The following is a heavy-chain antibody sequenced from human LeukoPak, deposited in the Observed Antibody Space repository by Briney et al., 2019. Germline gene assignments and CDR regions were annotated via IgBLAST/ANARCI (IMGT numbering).Heavy chain of an antibody. CDR2: IYHSGST. CDR3: ARGHGVTGAFDI. Sequence: PSETLSLTCTVSGGSISSYYWGWIRQPPGKGLEWIGSIYHSGSTYYNPSLKSRVTISVDTSKNQFSLKLSSVTAADTAVYFCARGHGVTGAFDIWGQGTMVTVSS. J-gene: IGHJ3*02. D-gene: IGHD4-17*01. CDR1: GGSISSYY. V-gene: IGHV4-38-2*02.